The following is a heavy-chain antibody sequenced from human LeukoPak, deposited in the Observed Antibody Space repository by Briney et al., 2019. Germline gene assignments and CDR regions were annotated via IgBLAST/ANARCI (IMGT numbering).Heavy chain of an antibody. CDR2: IRYDGSNK. J-gene: IGHJ3*02. CDR3: AKSFSTYYYDSSGYLGDAIDI. Sequence: PGGSLRLSCAASGFTFSSYGMHWVRQAPGKGLEWVAFIRYDGSNKYYADSVKGRFTISRDNSKNTLYLQMNSLRAEDTAVYYCAKSFSTYYYDSSGYLGDAIDIWGQGTMVTVSS. CDR1: GFTFSSYG. V-gene: IGHV3-30*02. D-gene: IGHD3-22*01.